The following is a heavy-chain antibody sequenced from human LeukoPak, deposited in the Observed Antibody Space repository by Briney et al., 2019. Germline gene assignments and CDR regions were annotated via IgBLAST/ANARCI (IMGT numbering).Heavy chain of an antibody. J-gene: IGHJ3*02. CDR2: INPSGGST. CDR3: ARAAIAYDAFDI. CDR1: GYTVTSYY. Sequence: ASVKVSCKASGYTVTSYYMHWVRQAPGQGLEWMGIINPSGGSTSYAQKFQGRGTMTRDTSTSTVYMELSSLRSEDTAVYYCARAAIAYDAFDIWGQGTMVTVSS. V-gene: IGHV1-46*01.